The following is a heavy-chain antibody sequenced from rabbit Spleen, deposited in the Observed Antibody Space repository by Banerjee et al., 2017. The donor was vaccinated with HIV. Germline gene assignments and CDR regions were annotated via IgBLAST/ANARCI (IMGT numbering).Heavy chain of an antibody. V-gene: IGHV1S45*01. CDR3: ARSTYAAYGDGAENL. J-gene: IGHJ4*01. Sequence: LQESGGGLFQPGGSLALTCKASGFSFSSGYWIYWVRQAPGKGLEWIGCIGIGSGNIYYASWAKGRFTISKTSTTVTLLMTSLTAADTATYFCARSTYAAYGDGAENLWGQGTLVTVS. CDR1: GFSFSSGYW. CDR2: IGIGSGNI. D-gene: IGHD2-1*01.